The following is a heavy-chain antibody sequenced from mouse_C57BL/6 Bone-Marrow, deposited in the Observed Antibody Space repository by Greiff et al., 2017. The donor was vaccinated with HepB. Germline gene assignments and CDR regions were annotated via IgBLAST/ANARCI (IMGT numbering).Heavy chain of an antibody. CDR3: AREGCIIYYYGRYAMDY. CDR2: IHPNSGST. Sequence: QVQLQQPGAELVKPGASVKLSCKASGYTFTSYWMHWVKQRPGQGLEWIGMIHPNSGSTNYNEKFKSKATLTVDKSSSTAYMQLSSLTSEESAVYYCAREGCIIYYYGRYAMDYWGQGTSVTVSS. J-gene: IGHJ4*01. CDR1: GYTFTSYW. V-gene: IGHV1-64*01. D-gene: IGHD1-1*01.